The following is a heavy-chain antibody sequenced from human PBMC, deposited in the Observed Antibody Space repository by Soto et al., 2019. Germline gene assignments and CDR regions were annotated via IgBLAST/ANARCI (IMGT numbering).Heavy chain of an antibody. CDR2: INTAGGTT. V-gene: IGHV1-46*01. Sequence: QVQLVQSGAEVKKPGASVRISCRASGYSFTSTYVHWVRQAPGQGTEWMGIINTAGGTTYDAQKFQGRLTITSDTSTDTVFMDLNDLTSEDTAVYFCALKVVTYYDNWGQGTLLTVSS. CDR1: GYSFTSTY. CDR3: ALKVVTYYDN. D-gene: IGHD2-21*02. J-gene: IGHJ4*02.